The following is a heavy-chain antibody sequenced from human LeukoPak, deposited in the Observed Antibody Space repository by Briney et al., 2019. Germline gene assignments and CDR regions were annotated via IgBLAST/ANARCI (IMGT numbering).Heavy chain of an antibody. CDR3: ARVDRYFFYLDV. J-gene: IGHJ6*03. CDR2: IIPVFRTP. V-gene: IGHV1-69*05. CDR1: GGTSSTYT. Sequence: GASVKVSCKASGGTSSTYTITWVRQAPGQGLEWMGGIIPVFRTPNYAQKFQGRVTITTDDSTSTAYMELSSLKSDDTAIYYCARVDRYFFYLDVWGQGTTVTVSS.